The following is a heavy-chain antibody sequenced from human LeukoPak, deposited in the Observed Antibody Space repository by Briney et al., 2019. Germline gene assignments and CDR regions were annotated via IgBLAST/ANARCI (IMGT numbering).Heavy chain of an antibody. CDR3: ARMMTPRLYYDSSGYYYGAFDI. Sequence: EASVKVSCKASGYTFTSYGISWVRQAPGQGLEWMGWISAYNSYTNYAQKLQGRVTMTTDTSTSTAYMELRSLRSDDTAVYYCARMMTPRLYYDSSGYYYGAFDIWGQGTMVTVSS. CDR2: ISAYNSYT. D-gene: IGHD3-22*01. V-gene: IGHV1-18*01. J-gene: IGHJ3*02. CDR1: GYTFTSYG.